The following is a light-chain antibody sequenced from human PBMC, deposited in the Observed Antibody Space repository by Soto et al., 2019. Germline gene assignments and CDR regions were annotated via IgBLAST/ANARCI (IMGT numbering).Light chain of an antibody. Sequence: IVMTQSPATLSVSPGARATLSCRASQSVSSNLAWYQQTPGQAPRLLIYGASTRATGIPDRLSGSGSGTEFTLTISSLQSEDSAVYYCQQYNNWPPGYTFGQGTKLEIK. CDR2: GAS. CDR3: QQYNNWPPGYT. CDR1: QSVSSN. J-gene: IGKJ2*01. V-gene: IGKV3-15*01.